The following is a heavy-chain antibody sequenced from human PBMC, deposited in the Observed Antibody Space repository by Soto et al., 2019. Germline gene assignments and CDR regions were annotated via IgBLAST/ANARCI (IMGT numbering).Heavy chain of an antibody. D-gene: IGHD3-10*01. CDR1: NYTFSSFG. Sequence: ASVKVSCKASNYTFSSFGISWMRQAPGQGLEWMGWINPSNDNTNYAQNLQGRVTLTTDTSTSTAYMELTSLRYDDTAVYYCARDPYYSANYLQVGYFHSSGPGTILTV. V-gene: IGHV1-18*01. CDR2: INPSNDNT. J-gene: IGHJ4*02. CDR3: ARDPYYSANYLQVGYFHS.